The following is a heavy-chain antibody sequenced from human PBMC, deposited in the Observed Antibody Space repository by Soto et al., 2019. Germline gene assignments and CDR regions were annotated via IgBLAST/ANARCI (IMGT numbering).Heavy chain of an antibody. Sequence: EVQLLESGGGLVQPGGSLRLTCAVYGFTLSSYAMNWVRQAPGKGLEWVSGISGSDASTRYADSAKGRFTISRDNSKNTLYLQMNSLRVEDTAVYYCAKGKPGVILAVPLDCWGQGSLVTVSS. CDR3: AKGKPGVILAVPLDC. V-gene: IGHV3-23*01. CDR1: GFTLSSYA. CDR2: ISGSDAST. D-gene: IGHD2-2*01. J-gene: IGHJ4*02.